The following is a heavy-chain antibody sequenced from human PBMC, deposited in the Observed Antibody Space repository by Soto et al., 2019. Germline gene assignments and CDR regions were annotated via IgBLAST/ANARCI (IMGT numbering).Heavy chain of an antibody. CDR3: ARAGHMNAPTSLCWFDA. J-gene: IGHJ5*02. D-gene: IGHD2-21*01. CDR1: GFTFSNYC. CDR2: INSDGTRK. V-gene: IGHV3-74*01. Sequence: DVQLVESGGGLVQPGGSLRLSCAASGFTFSNYCMHWVRQGPGQGLEWVSRINSDGTRKNHAESVKGRLTISRDNAKKALYLQMSSLTADDTAVYYCARAGHMNAPTSLCWFDAWGQGTLVSVSS.